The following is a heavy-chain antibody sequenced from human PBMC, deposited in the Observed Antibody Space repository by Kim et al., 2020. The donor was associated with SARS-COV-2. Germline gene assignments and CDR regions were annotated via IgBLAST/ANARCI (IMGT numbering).Heavy chain of an antibody. CDR3: ARGDGYNSNFDY. D-gene: IGHD5-12*01. V-gene: IGHV4-59*09. Sequence: NSHPSPKARVTISVDTSKNPFSLKLGSVTAADTAVYYCARGDGYNSNFDYWGQGTLVTVSS. J-gene: IGHJ4*02.